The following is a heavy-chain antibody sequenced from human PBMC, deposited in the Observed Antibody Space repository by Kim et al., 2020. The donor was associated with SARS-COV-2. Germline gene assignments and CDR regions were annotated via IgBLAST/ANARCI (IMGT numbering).Heavy chain of an antibody. J-gene: IGHJ4*02. CDR3: ARGSRVSSGWYLEIDY. D-gene: IGHD6-19*01. CDR2: MNPNSGNT. V-gene: IGHV1-8*01. Sequence: ASVKVSCKASGYTFTSYDINWVRQATGQGLEWMGWMNPNSGNTGYAQKFQGRVTMTRNTSISTAYMELSSLRSEDTAVYYCARGSRVSSGWYLEIDYWGQGTLVTVSS. CDR1: GYTFTSYD.